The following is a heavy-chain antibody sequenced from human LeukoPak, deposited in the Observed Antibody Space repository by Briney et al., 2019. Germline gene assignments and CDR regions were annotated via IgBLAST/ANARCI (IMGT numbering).Heavy chain of an antibody. V-gene: IGHV3-20*04. Sequence: GGSLKLSCAASGLSFDDYGMSWVRQAPGKGLEWVSGINWNGGSTLYADSVKGRFTISRDNAKNSLYLQMKSLRAEDTALYYCARLGDGYTMFDYWGQGTLVTVSS. J-gene: IGHJ4*02. CDR3: ARLGDGYTMFDY. CDR2: INWNGGST. CDR1: GLSFDDYG. D-gene: IGHD5-24*01.